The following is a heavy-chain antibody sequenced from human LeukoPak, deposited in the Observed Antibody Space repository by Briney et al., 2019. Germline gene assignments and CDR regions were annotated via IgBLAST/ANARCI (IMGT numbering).Heavy chain of an antibody. D-gene: IGHD3-10*01. CDR3: ATITEAPY. CDR2: FDPEDGET. J-gene: IGHJ4*02. CDR1: GYTFTSYD. Sequence: ASVKVSCKASGYTFTSYDINWVRQAPGKGLEWMGGFDPEDGETIYAQKFQGRVTMTEDTSTDTAYMELSSLRSEDTAVYYCATITEAPYWGQGTLVTVSS. V-gene: IGHV1-24*01.